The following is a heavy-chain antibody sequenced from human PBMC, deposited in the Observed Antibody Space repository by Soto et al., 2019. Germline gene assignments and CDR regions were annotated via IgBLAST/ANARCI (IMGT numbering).Heavy chain of an antibody. CDR1: GFTFSSYG. Sequence: GGSLRLSCAASGFTFSSYGIHWVRQAPGKGLEWVAVISYDGSDKSYADSVKGRFTISRDNSKNTLYLQMNSLRAEDTAMYYCAKARLIKPYYYYGLDVWGQGTTVTVSS. J-gene: IGHJ6*02. CDR2: ISYDGSDK. D-gene: IGHD2-8*01. V-gene: IGHV3-30*18. CDR3: AKARLIKPYYYYGLDV.